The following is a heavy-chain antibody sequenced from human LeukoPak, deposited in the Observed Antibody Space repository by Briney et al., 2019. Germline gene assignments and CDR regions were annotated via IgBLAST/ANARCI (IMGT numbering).Heavy chain of an antibody. D-gene: IGHD2-8*01. J-gene: IGHJ3*02. V-gene: IGHV4-34*01. Sequence: PSETLSLTCAVYGGSFSDYYWTWIRQPPGEGLEWIGQINHSGTTNYNPSLKSRVTISVDTSKNQFFLKLTSVTAADTAVYYCARVNGDQSPFDIWGQGTRVTVSS. CDR1: GGSFSDYY. CDR2: INHSGTT. CDR3: ARVNGDQSPFDI.